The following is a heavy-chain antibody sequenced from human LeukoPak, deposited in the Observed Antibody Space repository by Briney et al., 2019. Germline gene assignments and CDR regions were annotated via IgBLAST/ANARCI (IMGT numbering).Heavy chain of an antibody. CDR1: GFTFDYYA. D-gene: IGHD2-15*01. CDR2: ISREGDRT. V-gene: IGHV3-43D*04. J-gene: IGHJ6*04. CDR3: GRGGFYYGVDV. Sequence: GESLRLSCAASGFTFDYYAMYWVRQGPGKGLEWVSLISREGDRTYYTDSVKGRFSISRDNSRNSLYLQMNSLRLEDTALYYCGRGGFYYGVDVWGKGTTVTVSS.